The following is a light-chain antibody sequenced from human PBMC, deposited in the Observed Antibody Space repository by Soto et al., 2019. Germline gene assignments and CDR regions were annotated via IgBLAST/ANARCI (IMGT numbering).Light chain of an antibody. Sequence: QSALAQPASVSGSLGQSITISCTGTTRDIAGYNYISWYQQLPGKAPKLMIYQVTIRPSGISNRFSGSKSGNTASLTISALQAEDEADYYCTSFSSSTSLYVFGTGTKVTVL. CDR1: TRDIAGYNY. CDR3: TSFSSSTSLYV. CDR2: QVT. J-gene: IGLJ1*01. V-gene: IGLV2-14*01.